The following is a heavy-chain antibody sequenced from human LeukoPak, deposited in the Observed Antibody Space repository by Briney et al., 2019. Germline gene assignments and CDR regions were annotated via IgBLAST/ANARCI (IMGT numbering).Heavy chain of an antibody. CDR2: MNPNRGDT. J-gene: IGHJ4*02. Sequence: ASVKVSCKASGYTFTSYDIHWVRQATGQGLEWMGRMNPNRGDTDYAQRFQGRVTMTRDTSISTAYMELSSLRSEDTAVYYCARDFATSRAGNYFDYWGQGTLVTVSS. CDR3: ARDFATSRAGNYFDY. CDR1: GYTFTSYD. V-gene: IGHV1-8*01. D-gene: IGHD6-19*01.